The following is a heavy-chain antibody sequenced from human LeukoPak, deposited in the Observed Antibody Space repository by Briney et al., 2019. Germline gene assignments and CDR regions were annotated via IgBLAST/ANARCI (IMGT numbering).Heavy chain of an antibody. Sequence: PSQTLSLTCTVSGGSISSGSYYWSWIRQPAGKGLEWIGRIYTSGSTNYNPSLKSRVTISVDTSKNQFSLKLSSVTAADTAVYYCARENGGYNGWVDNWFDPWGQGTLVTVSS. CDR2: IYTSGST. J-gene: IGHJ5*02. CDR3: ARENGGYNGWVDNWFDP. CDR1: GGSISSGSYY. V-gene: IGHV4-61*02. D-gene: IGHD5-24*01.